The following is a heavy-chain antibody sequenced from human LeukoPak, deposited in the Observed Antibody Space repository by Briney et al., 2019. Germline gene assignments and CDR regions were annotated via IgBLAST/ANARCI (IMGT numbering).Heavy chain of an antibody. CDR3: ASNYGSGSYDYFDY. CDR2: ISDDGRNK. J-gene: IGHJ4*02. CDR1: GFTFSSYA. D-gene: IGHD3-10*01. V-gene: IGHV3-30*04. Sequence: GRSLRLSCAASGFTFSSYALHWVRQAPGKGLEWVAVISDDGRNKYYPDSVKGRFTISRDNSKSTLYLQMNSLRPEDTAVYYCASNYGSGSYDYFDYWGQGTLVTVSS.